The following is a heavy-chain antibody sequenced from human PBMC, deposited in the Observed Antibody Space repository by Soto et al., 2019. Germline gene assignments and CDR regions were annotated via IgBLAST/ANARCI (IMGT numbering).Heavy chain of an antibody. J-gene: IGHJ4*02. CDR2: IIPLFESA. CDR3: ARDADYGDYDVRNFRQPSDY. Sequence: SVKVSSKFSGGTFSSYVVSWVRQAPGPGLEWMGGIIPLFESANYAQKFQDRVTITADESTSTAYMELSSLRSDDTAVYYCARDADYGDYDVRNFRQPSDYWGQGTLVTVSP. D-gene: IGHD4-17*01. CDR1: GGTFSSYV. V-gene: IGHV1-69*13.